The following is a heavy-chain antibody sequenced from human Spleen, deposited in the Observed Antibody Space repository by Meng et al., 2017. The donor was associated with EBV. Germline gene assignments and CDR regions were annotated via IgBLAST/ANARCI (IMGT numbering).Heavy chain of an antibody. CDR3: ARDQPGWFDP. CDR2: MYHSGPT. Sequence: LVLTRSVCGDYINSGGYSWNRIRQTPVKGLDWIGNMYHSGPTYYNPSLKSRVTLSVDTSANQFSLKLTSLTAADTVVYYCARDQPGWFDPWGQGTLVTVSS. CDR1: GDYINSGGYS. V-gene: IGHV4-30-2*01. D-gene: IGHD1-14*01. J-gene: IGHJ5*02.